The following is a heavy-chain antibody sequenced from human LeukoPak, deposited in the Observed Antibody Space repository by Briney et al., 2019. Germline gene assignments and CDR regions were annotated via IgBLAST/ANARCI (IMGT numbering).Heavy chain of an antibody. CDR1: GFTFDEHG. V-gene: IGHV3-20*04. CDR3: ARVQRWGYSNYFDY. D-gene: IGHD4-11*01. Sequence: GGSLRLSCAASGFTFDEHGMSWVRQAPGKGLEWVSGISWNGASTGYADSVKGRFTISRDNAKNSLYLQMNSLRAEDTALYYCARVQRWGYSNYFDYWGQGTLVTVSS. CDR2: ISWNGAST. J-gene: IGHJ4*02.